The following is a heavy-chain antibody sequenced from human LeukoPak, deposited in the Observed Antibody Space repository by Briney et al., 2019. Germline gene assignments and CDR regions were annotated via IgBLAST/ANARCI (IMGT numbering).Heavy chain of an antibody. D-gene: IGHD2-15*01. CDR1: GGSISSYY. Sequence: SETLSLTCTVSGGSISSYYWSWIRQPPGKGLEWIGYIYYSGSTNYNPSLKSRVTISVDTSKNQFSLKLSSVTAADTAVYYCARSGPGDCSGGSCYSGPAHYYYGMDVWGQGTTVTVSS. CDR2: IYYSGST. CDR3: ARSGPGDCSGGSCYSGPAHYYYGMDV. V-gene: IGHV4-59*01. J-gene: IGHJ6*02.